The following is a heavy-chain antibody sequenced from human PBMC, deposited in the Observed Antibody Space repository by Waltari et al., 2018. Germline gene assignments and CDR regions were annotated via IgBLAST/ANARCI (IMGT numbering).Heavy chain of an antibody. Sequence: QVHLQQWGAGLLKPSETLSLTCGVYSGSLTGHHWNWIRQAPGKGLEWIGDINHSGNTDYNPSLESRVTISADTSKNQFSLHLTSVTAADTAVYYCARGHPFTIVSPRYYYYYYMDVWDKGTAVTVSS. CDR1: SGSLTGHH. CDR2: INHSGNT. D-gene: IGHD3-9*01. V-gene: IGHV4-34*01. CDR3: ARGHPFTIVSPRYYYYYYMDV. J-gene: IGHJ6*03.